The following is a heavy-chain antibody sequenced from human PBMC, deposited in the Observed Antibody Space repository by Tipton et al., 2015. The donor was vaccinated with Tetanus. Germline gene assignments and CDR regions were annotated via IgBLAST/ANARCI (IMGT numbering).Heavy chain of an antibody. V-gene: IGHV4-59*01. D-gene: IGHD6-6*01. CDR2: IYQNGDA. J-gene: IGHJ4*02. CDR1: GGSISSFY. CDR3: ARQWQLVYFDS. Sequence: PSLTCTVSGGSISSFYWYWIRQPPGKGLEWIAYIYQNGDANYNPSLQSRVTISVDTSKNQFSLQLAFVTAADTAIYYCARQWQLVYFDSWGQGTRVTVSS.